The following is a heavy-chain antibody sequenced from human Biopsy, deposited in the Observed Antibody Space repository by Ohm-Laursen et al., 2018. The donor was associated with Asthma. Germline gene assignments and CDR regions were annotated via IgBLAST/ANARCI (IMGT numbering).Heavy chain of an antibody. J-gene: IGHJ6*02. V-gene: IGHV4-34*01. Sequence: GTLSLTCALNRGPFRGYVWAWIRQPPGKGLEWIGEIPQGGATTVNPSLKSRVPISMDPSKSQLYLSLRSLTPADTAVYYCSSGPQWSGLDIWGQGTTVTVSS. CDR2: IPQGGAT. D-gene: IGHD2-8*01. CDR3: SSGPQWSGLDI. CDR1: RGPFRGYV.